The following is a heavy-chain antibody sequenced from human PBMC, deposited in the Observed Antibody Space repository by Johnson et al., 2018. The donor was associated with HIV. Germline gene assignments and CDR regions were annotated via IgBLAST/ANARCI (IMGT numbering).Heavy chain of an antibody. D-gene: IGHD1-1*01. J-gene: IGHJ3*02. CDR3: ARPQGTGDAFDI. CDR1: GFSVSYNY. CDR2: ISYDGSNK. Sequence: QMLLVESGGGLVQPGGSLRRSCAASGFSVSYNYMNWVRQAPGKGLEWVAVISYDGSNKYYADSVKGRFTISRDNSKNTLFLQMNSLRAEDTAVYYCARPQGTGDAFDIWGQGTMVTVSS. V-gene: IGHV3-30*03.